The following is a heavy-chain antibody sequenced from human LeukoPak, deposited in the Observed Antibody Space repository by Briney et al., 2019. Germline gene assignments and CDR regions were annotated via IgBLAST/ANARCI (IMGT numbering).Heavy chain of an antibody. CDR2: IYPGDSDT. CDR1: GYSFTSYW. CDR3: ARRSGYYEEYYFDY. J-gene: IGHJ4*02. V-gene: IGHV5-51*01. D-gene: IGHD3-22*01. Sequence: GESLQISCKGSGYSFTSYWIGWVRQMPGKGLEWMGIIYPGDSDTRYSPSFQGQVTISADKSISTAYLQWNSLKASDTAMYHCARRSGYYEEYYFDYWGQGTLVTVSS.